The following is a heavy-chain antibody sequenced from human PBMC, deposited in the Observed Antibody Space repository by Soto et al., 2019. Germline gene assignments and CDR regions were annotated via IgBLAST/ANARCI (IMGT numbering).Heavy chain of an antibody. V-gene: IGHV3-33*01. CDR2: IWSDGSNI. D-gene: IGHD2-2*02. J-gene: IGHJ4*02. CDR1: GFSFSSYG. CDR3: ARAAYCISDSCYRLDY. Sequence: XASLRLSCAASGFSFSSYGMNWVRQAPGKGPEWVAVIWSDGSNIDYVDSVKGRFAISRDNSANILYLEMNSLRAEDTAVYFCARAAYCISDSCYRLDYWGQGALVTVSS.